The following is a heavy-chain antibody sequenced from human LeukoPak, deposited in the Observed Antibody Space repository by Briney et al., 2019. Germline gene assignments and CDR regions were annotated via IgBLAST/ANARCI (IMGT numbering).Heavy chain of an antibody. Sequence: ASVKVSCKVSGYTLTELSMHWVRQAPGKGLEWMGGFDPEDGETIYAQKFQGRVTMTEDTSTDTAYMELSSLRSEDTAVYYCATAVKYCSGGSCHEPDAFDIWGQGTMVTVSS. CDR3: ATAVKYCSGGSCHEPDAFDI. D-gene: IGHD2-15*01. CDR1: GYTLTELS. J-gene: IGHJ3*02. CDR2: FDPEDGET. V-gene: IGHV1-24*01.